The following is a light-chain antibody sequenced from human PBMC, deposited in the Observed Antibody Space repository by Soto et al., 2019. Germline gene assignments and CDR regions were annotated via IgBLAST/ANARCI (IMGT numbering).Light chain of an antibody. CDR3: QQYETFSGT. V-gene: IGKV1-5*03. CDR1: QDIGTW. Sequence: VGDRVTVTCRASQDIGTWLAWYQQKPEKAPKVLIYRASHLESGVPSRFSASGSGTEFSLTIASLQPDDFATYYCQQYETFSGTFGPGTKVE. J-gene: IGKJ1*01. CDR2: RAS.